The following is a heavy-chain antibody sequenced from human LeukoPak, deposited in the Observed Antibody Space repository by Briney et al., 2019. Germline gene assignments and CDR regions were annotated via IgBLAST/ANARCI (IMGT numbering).Heavy chain of an antibody. D-gene: IGHD2-2*01. J-gene: IGHJ4*02. CDR3: ARIPDIVVVPAAMGGDDY. Sequence: ASVKVSCKASGYTFTGYYMHWVRQAPGQGLEWMGWINPNSGGTNYAQKFQGRVTMTRDTSISTAYMELSRLRPDDTAVYYCARIPDIVVVPAAMGGDDYWGQGTLVTVSS. CDR2: INPNSGGT. CDR1: GYTFTGYY. V-gene: IGHV1-2*02.